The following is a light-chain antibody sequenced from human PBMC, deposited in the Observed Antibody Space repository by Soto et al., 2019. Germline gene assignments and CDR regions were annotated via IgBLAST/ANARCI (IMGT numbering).Light chain of an antibody. CDR1: QSISSW. CDR2: DAS. J-gene: IGKJ2*01. CDR3: QQYNSYPYT. V-gene: IGKV1-5*01. Sequence: DIQMTQSPSTLSASVGDRVTITCRASQSISSWLAWYQQKPGKAPKLLIYDASSLVSGVPSKFRGSGSGTEFTLTISSLQPDHFATYYCQQYNSYPYTFDKRTKLDIK.